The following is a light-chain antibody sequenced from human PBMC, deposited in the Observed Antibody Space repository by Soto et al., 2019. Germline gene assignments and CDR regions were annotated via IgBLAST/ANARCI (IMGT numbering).Light chain of an antibody. Sequence: VLTPAQGALSLSPVDLAMSSGRASQIVSDNYLAWYQQKPGQAPRLVVYGASSRATGIPVRFSGSGSETDFTLTITRLEPEDFAVYYCQQYSSSRTFGQGTRLEIK. CDR3: QQYSSSRT. CDR1: QIVSDNY. V-gene: IGKV3-20*01. J-gene: IGKJ5*01. CDR2: GAS.